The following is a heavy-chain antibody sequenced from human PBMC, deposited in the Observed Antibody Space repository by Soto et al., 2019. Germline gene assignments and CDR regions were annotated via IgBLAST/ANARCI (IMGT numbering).Heavy chain of an antibody. CDR1: GFTFDDYT. V-gene: IGHV3-43*01. CDR2: ISWDGGST. J-gene: IGHJ4*02. CDR3: AKDIGDSGPTGATFDY. D-gene: IGHD7-27*01. Sequence: GGSLRLSCAASGFTFDDYTMHWVRQAPGKGLEWVSLISWDGGSTYYADSVKGRFIISRDNSKNSLYLQMNSLRTEDTALYYCAKDIGDSGPTGATFDYWGQGTLVTVSS.